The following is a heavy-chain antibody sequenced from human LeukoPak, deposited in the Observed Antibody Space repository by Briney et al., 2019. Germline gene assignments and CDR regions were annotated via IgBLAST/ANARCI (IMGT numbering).Heavy chain of an antibody. Sequence: SETLSLTCTVAGGSISSGSYYWSWIRQPAGKGLEWIGRIYTSGSTNYNPSLKSRVTISVDTSKNQFSLKLSSVTAADTAVYYRARERWDRGYYYYYMDVWGKGTTVTISS. CDR2: IYTSGST. J-gene: IGHJ6*03. CDR1: GGSISSGSYY. D-gene: IGHD1-26*01. CDR3: ARERWDRGYYYYYMDV. V-gene: IGHV4-61*02.